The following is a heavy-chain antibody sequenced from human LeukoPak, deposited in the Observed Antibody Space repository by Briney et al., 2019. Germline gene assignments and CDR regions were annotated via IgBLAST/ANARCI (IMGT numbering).Heavy chain of an antibody. CDR3: ARDSYCNGGSCYLDY. CDR2: ISSSSSYI. Sequence: GGSLRLSCAASGFTFSSYSMNWVRQAPGKGLEWVSSISSSSSYIYYADSVKGRFTISRDNAKNSLYLQMNSLRAEDTAVYYCARDSYCNGGSCYLDYWGQGTLVTVSS. J-gene: IGHJ4*02. V-gene: IGHV3-21*01. D-gene: IGHD2-15*01. CDR1: GFTFSSYS.